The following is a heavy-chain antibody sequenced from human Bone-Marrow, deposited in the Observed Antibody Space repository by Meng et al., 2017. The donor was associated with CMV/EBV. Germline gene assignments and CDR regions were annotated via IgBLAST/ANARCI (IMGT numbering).Heavy chain of an antibody. CDR1: GGSISSSSYY. CDR2: IYYSGST. V-gene: IGHV4-39*07. Sequence: GSLRLSCAVYGGSISSSSYYWGWIRQPPGKGLEWIGSIYYSGSTYYNPSLKSRVTISADTSKNQFSLKLSSVTAADTAVYYCAREGSNSSHDYWGQGTLVTVSS. D-gene: IGHD6-13*01. J-gene: IGHJ4*02. CDR3: AREGSNSSHDY.